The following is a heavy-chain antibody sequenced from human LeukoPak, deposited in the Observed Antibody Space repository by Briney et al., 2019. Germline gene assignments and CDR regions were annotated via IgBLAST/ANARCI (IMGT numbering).Heavy chain of an antibody. Sequence: ASVKVSCKASGYTFTSYGISWVRQAPGQGLEWMGWISAYNGNTNYAQKLQGRVTMTTDTSTSTAYMELRSLRSDDTAVYYCARDPFGDYEVRFDYWGQGTLVTVSS. J-gene: IGHJ4*02. CDR3: ARDPFGDYEVRFDY. CDR1: GYTFTSYG. D-gene: IGHD4-17*01. CDR2: ISAYNGNT. V-gene: IGHV1-18*01.